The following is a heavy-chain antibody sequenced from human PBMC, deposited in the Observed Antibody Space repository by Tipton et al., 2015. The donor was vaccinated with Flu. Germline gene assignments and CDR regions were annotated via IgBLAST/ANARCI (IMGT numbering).Heavy chain of an antibody. V-gene: IGHV4-61*02. D-gene: IGHD3-3*01. J-gene: IGHJ6*02. CDR3: ARELYDVLPVNYYYNMDV. Sequence: TLSLTCTVSGGSISSGSFHWSWIRQPAGRGLEWIGRVYIGGSTNYNSSLEKRVTMSIDTSNSQFSLRRSSVTAADTAVYYCARELYDVLPVNYYYNMDVWGQWTTVTVSS. CDR2: VYIGGST. CDR1: GGSISSGSFH.